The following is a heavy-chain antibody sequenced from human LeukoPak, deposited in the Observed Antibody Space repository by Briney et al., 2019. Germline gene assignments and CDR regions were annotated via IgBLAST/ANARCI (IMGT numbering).Heavy chain of an antibody. D-gene: IGHD4-23*01. V-gene: IGHV1-46*01. Sequence: ASVKVSCKASGYSFTSYYIHWVRQTPGQGLESMGIINPGGGSTSYAQKFQDRVTMTRDTSTSTVYMELNSLRSEDTAVYYCAKDLRWDHPGLDPWGQGTLVIVSS. CDR3: AKDLRWDHPGLDP. J-gene: IGHJ5*02. CDR1: GYSFTSYY. CDR2: INPGGGST.